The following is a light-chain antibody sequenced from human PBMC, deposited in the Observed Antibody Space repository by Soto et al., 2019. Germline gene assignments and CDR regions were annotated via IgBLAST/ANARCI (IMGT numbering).Light chain of an antibody. CDR3: CSPARESSYV. V-gene: IGLV2-23*01. CDR1: SSDVWAYNS. Sequence: QSVLAQPASVSGSPGQSVTISCTGTSSDVWAYNSVSWYQQHPDKAPQLMIYNGTQRPSGVSNLFSGSTSGNAASLTISGLQAGDEADYFCCSPARESSYVLGNGTKVTVL. CDR2: NGT. J-gene: IGLJ1*01.